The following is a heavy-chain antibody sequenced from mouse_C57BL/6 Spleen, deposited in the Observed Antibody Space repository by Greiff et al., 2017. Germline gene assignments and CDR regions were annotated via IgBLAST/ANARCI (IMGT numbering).Heavy chain of an antibody. Sequence: QVQLQQPGAELVKPGASVKLSCKASGYTFTSYWMPWVKQRPGQGLEWIGKIDPSGSYTNYNDKLKGKATLTVDTATSTAYMQISSLTSEDSAVYYCARRLWLYYFDYWGQGTTLTVSS. CDR2: IDPSGSYT. V-gene: IGHV1-50*01. CDR1: GYTFTSYW. CDR3: ARRLWLYYFDY. D-gene: IGHD2-2*01. J-gene: IGHJ2*01.